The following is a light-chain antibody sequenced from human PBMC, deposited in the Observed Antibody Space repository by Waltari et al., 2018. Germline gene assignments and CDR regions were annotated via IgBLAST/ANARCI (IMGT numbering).Light chain of an antibody. V-gene: IGLV3-1*01. CDR2: QDD. J-gene: IGLJ2*01. CDR1: ELGNNF. Sequence: SYELSQPPSESVSPGHTAVISCSGDELGNNFVWLYQQKPGQSPVLVLYQDDKRPSGIPERFSGSNAGTRATLIIVGTQPMDEADYYCQAWDRTTAVFGGGTKLTVL. CDR3: QAWDRTTAV.